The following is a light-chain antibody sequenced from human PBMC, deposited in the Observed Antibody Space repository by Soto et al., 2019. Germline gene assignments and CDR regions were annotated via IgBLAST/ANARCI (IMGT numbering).Light chain of an antibody. CDR1: QDIRND. CDR2: AAS. CDR3: LQNYSYPWT. Sequence: AIQMTQFPSSLSASVRDRVTVTCRASQDIRNDLGWYQQKPGKAPKLLIYAASSLQSGVPSRFSGSGSGTQFTLTISSLQPEDVATYYCLQNYSYPWTFXQGTKVDIK. V-gene: IGKV1-6*01. J-gene: IGKJ1*01.